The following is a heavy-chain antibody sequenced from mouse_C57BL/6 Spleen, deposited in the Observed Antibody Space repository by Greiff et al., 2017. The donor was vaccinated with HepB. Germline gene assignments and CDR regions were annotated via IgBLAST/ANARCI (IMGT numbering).Heavy chain of an antibody. V-gene: IGHV7-3*01. CDR2: IRNKANGYTT. J-gene: IGHJ1*03. CDR1: GFAFTDYY. CDR3: ARSSWDWYFDV. D-gene: IGHD4-1*01. Sequence: EVKVVESGGGLVQPGGSLSLSCAASGFAFTDYYMSWVRQPPGKALEWLGFIRNKANGYTTEYSASVKGRFTISRDNSQSILYLQMNALRAEDSATYYCARSSWDWYFDVWGTGTTVTVSS.